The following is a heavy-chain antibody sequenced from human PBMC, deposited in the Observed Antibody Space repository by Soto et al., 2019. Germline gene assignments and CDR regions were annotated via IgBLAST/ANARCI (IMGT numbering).Heavy chain of an antibody. CDR1: GGSISSSSYY. CDR3: ARGATPYYDFWSGYYYYMDV. CDR2: IYYSGST. J-gene: IGHJ6*03. Sequence: TSETLSLTCTVSGGSISSSSYYWGWIRQPPGRGLEWIGSIYYSGSTYYNPSLKSRVTISVDTSKNQFSLKLSSVTAADTAVYYCARGATPYYDFWSGYYYYMDVWGKGTTVT. V-gene: IGHV4-39*01. D-gene: IGHD3-3*01.